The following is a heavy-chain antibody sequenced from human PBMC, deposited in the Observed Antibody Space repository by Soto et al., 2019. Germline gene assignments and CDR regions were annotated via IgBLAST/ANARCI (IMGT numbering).Heavy chain of an antibody. D-gene: IGHD2-2*01. Sequence: PSETLSLTCTVSGGSISSYYWSWIRQPPGKGLEWIGYIYYSGSTNYNPSLKSRVTISVDTSKNQFSLKLSSVTAADTAVYYCARQGLDHGATQLLNWFDPWGQGTLVTV. CDR1: GGSISSYY. V-gene: IGHV4-59*08. CDR3: ARQGLDHGATQLLNWFDP. CDR2: IYYSGST. J-gene: IGHJ5*02.